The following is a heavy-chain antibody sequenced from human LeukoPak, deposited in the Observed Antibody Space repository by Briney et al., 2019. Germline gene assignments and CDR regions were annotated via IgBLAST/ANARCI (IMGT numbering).Heavy chain of an antibody. CDR1: GYSFTSYW. J-gene: IGHJ2*01. Sequence: GESLKISCKGSGYSFTSYWIGWVRQMPGKGLEWMGIIYPGDSDTRYSPSFQGQVTISADKSISTAYLQWSSLKASDTAMYYCARIHALSYCSSTSCPDWYFDLWGRGTLVTVSS. V-gene: IGHV5-51*01. CDR3: ARIHALSYCSSTSCPDWYFDL. CDR2: IYPGDSDT. D-gene: IGHD2-2*01.